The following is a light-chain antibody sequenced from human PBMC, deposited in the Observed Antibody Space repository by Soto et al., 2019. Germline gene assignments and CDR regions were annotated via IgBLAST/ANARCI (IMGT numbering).Light chain of an antibody. Sequence: QSVLTQPASVSGSPGQSITISCTGTSSDVGSYNLVSWYQQHPGKAPKLMIYEGSKRTSGVSNRFSGSKSGNTASLTISGVHAEYEADYYCCSYAGSSNVVFGGGTELTVL. J-gene: IGLJ2*01. CDR2: EGS. CDR1: SSDVGSYNL. V-gene: IGLV2-23*01. CDR3: CSYAGSSNVV.